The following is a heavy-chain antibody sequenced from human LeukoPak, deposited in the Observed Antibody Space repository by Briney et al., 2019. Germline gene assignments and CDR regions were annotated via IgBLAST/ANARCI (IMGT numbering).Heavy chain of an antibody. D-gene: IGHD6-13*01. CDR3: ARAPWTAAGVMPES. Sequence: ASVKVSCKASGYTFTSYDINWVRQATGQGLERMGWMNPNSGNTGYAQKFQGRVTMTRNTSISTAYMELSSLRSEDTAVYYCARAPWTAAGVMPESWGQGTLVTVSS. J-gene: IGHJ5*02. V-gene: IGHV1-8*01. CDR1: GYTFTSYD. CDR2: MNPNSGNT.